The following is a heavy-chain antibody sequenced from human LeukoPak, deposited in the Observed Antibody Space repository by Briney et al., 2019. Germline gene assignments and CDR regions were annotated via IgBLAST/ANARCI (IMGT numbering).Heavy chain of an antibody. CDR3: ARLDHGAASAGDGFDS. CDR2: IAHSWSM. CDR1: GGSISGDMSGGVYY. J-gene: IGHJ4*02. D-gene: IGHD1-14*01. Sequence: KPSETLSLTCTVSGGSISGDMSGGVYYWGWIRQAPGKRLQWIGNIAHSWSMFKNPSLESRVSLFVEASKNQFSLKLNPVTAADTAVYYCARLDHGAASAGDGFDSRGRGIQVTVSS. V-gene: IGHV4-39*01.